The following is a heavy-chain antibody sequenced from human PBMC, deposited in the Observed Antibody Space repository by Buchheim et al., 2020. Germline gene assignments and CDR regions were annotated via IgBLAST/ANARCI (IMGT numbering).Heavy chain of an antibody. D-gene: IGHD5-18*01. CDR1: GFTFSSYA. V-gene: IGHV3-30-3*01. CDR3: AGSNNYGYLGGLGKDY. Sequence: QVQLVESGGGVVQPGRSLRVSCAASGFTFSSYAMHWVHQAPGRGLEWVAVISYDGSQKYCTDSVKGRFTISRDNSKNTLYLQMNSLGAEDTAVYHGAGSNNYGYLGGLGKDYWGQGTL. J-gene: IGHJ4*02. CDR2: ISYDGSQK.